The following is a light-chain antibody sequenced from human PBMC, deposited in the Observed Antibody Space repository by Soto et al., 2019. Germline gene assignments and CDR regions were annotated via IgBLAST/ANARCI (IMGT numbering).Light chain of an antibody. CDR3: QQTFSTPWT. V-gene: IGKV1-39*01. CDR2: AAS. Sequence: DIQMTQSPSSLSASVGDRVTITCRASQSISNNLNWFQQKPGKAPNLLIFAASNLQSGVPSRFSGSGSGTDFTLTINSLQPEDFAAYYCQQTFSTPWTFGRGTRVEIK. J-gene: IGKJ1*01. CDR1: QSISNN.